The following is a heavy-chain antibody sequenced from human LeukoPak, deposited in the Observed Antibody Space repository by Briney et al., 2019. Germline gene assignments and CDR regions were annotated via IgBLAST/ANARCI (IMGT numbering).Heavy chain of an antibody. CDR2: INPNSGGT. CDR3: ARDPNPSYYDSTGFQH. D-gene: IGHD3-22*01. J-gene: IGHJ1*01. CDR1: GYTFTGYY. V-gene: IGHV1-2*02. Sequence: ASVKVSCKASGYTFTGYYMHWVRQAPGQGLEWMGWINPNSGGTNYAQKFQGRVTMTRDTSISTAYMELSRLRSDDTAVYYCARDPNPSYYDSTGFQHWGQGTLVTVSS.